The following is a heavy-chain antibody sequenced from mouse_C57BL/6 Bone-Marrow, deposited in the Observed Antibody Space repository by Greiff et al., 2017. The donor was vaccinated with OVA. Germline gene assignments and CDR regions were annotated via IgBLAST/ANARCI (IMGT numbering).Heavy chain of an antibody. CDR1: GFTFSSYA. J-gene: IGHJ3*01. D-gene: IGHD2-4*01. CDR2: ISDGGSYT. CDR3: ARDYDYAWFAY. V-gene: IGHV5-4*01. Sequence: EVQVVESGGGLVKPGGSLKLSCAASGFTFSSYAMSWVRQTPGKRLEWVATISDGGSYTYYPDNVKGRFTISRDNAKNNLYLQMSHLKSEDTAMYYCARDYDYAWFAYWGQGTLVTVSA.